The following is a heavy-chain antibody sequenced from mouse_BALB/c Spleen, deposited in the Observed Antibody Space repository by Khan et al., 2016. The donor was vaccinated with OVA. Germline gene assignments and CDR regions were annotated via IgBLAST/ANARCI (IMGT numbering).Heavy chain of an antibody. V-gene: IGHV3-2*02. Sequence: EVQLQESGPGLVKPSQSLSLTCTVTGYSITTDYAWNWIRQFPGNKLEWMGYISYSGNTKYNPSLKSRISITRDTSKNQFFRQLKSVTTEDTARYYCARVYGGDFDYWGQGTTLTVSS. CDR1: GYSITTDYA. J-gene: IGHJ2*01. D-gene: IGHD1-1*01. CDR3: ARVYGGDFDY. CDR2: ISYSGNT.